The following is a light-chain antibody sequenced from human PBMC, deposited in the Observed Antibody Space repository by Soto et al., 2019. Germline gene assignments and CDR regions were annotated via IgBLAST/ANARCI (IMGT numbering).Light chain of an antibody. V-gene: IGKV1-9*01. CDR3: QQLNSYPRT. J-gene: IGKJ4*01. CDR1: QGISSY. CDR2: AAS. Sequence: DIQLTQSPSSLSASVGDRVTITCRASQGISSYLAWYQQKQGKAPKLLIYAASTLQSGVPSRFRGSGSGTDFTLPLSRLQPEDFETYYCQQLNSYPRTFGGGTKVDIK.